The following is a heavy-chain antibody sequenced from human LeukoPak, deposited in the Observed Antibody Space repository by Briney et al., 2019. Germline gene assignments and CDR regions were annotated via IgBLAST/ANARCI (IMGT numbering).Heavy chain of an antibody. J-gene: IGHJ4*02. CDR2: INPNSGAT. V-gene: IGHV1-2*02. CDR1: GYTFTDYY. CDR3: ARPSDYGDYIDY. Sequence: ASVKVSCKGSGYTFTDYYMHWVRQAPGQGLEWMAKINPNSGATAYAERFQGRVTLTRDTSISTIYMELRTLTSGDTAGYYCARPSDYGDYIDYWGQGTPVTVSS. D-gene: IGHD4-17*01.